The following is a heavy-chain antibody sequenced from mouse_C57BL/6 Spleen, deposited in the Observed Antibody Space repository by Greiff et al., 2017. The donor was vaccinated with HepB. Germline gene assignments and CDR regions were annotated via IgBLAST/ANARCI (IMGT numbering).Heavy chain of an antibody. CDR1: GFTFSSYA. Sequence: EVHLVESGGGLVKPGGSLKLSCAASGFTFSSYAMSWVRQTPEKRLEWVATISDGGSYTYYPDNVKGRFTISRDNAKNNLYLQMSHLKSEDTAMYYCARDLESYFDYWGQGTTLTVSS. D-gene: IGHD6-2*01. J-gene: IGHJ2*01. CDR2: ISDGGSYT. CDR3: ARDLESYFDY. V-gene: IGHV5-4*01.